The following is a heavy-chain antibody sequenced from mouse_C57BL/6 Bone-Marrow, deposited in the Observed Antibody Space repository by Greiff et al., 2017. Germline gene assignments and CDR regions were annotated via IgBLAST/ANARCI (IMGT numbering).Heavy chain of an antibody. CDR1: GYTFTSYW. Sequence: QVQLQQPGAELVKPGASVKLSCKASGYTFTSYWMHWVKQRPGQGLEWIGMIHPNSGSTNYNEKFKSKATLTVDKSSSTAYMQLSSLTSEDSAVYYCARVGFYYYGRETAWFAYWGQGTLVTVSA. CDR3: ARVGFYYYGRETAWFAY. V-gene: IGHV1-64*01. D-gene: IGHD1-1*01. J-gene: IGHJ3*01. CDR2: IHPNSGST.